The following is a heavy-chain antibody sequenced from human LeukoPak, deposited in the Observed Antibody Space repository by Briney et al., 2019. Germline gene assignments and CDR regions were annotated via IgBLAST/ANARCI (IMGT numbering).Heavy chain of an antibody. J-gene: IGHJ4*02. CDR1: GGTFSSYA. CDR2: IIPIFGTA. V-gene: IGHV1-69*13. Sequence: ASVKVSCKASGGTFSSYAISWVRQAPGQGLEWMGGIIPIFGTANYAQKFQGRVTITADESTSTAYMELSSLRSEDTAVYYCAREGHEYGDYTPDYWGQGTPVTVSS. CDR3: AREGHEYGDYTPDY. D-gene: IGHD4-17*01.